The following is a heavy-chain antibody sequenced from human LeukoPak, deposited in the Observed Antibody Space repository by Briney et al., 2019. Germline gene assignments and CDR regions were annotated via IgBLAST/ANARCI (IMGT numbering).Heavy chain of an antibody. CDR2: IFGSSTT. CDR3: ARDQEAFDY. V-gene: IGHV3-53*01. J-gene: IGHJ4*02. Sequence: GGSLRLSCAASGFTVSSNYMSWVRQAPGKGLEWVSVIFGSSTTYYADSVKGRFTISRDNSKNTLYLQMNSLRAEDTAVYYCARDQEAFDYWGQGTLVTVSS. CDR1: GFTVSSNY.